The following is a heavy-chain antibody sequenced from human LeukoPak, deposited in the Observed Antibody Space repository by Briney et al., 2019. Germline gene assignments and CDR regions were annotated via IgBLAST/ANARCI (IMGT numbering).Heavy chain of an antibody. J-gene: IGHJ4*02. CDR3: ARDPTTLVTVPYYFDD. CDR2: INDRGIT. CDR1: GGAFSGYH. V-gene: IGHV4-34*01. D-gene: IGHD4-23*01. Sequence: PSETLSLTRAVYGGAFSGYHWNWIRQAPGEGLEWIGEINDRGITNYTPSLKSRDTISVDPSKKQFSLQLRCLTAAHTAVYYCARDPTTLVTVPYYFDDCGEGTLVTVSS.